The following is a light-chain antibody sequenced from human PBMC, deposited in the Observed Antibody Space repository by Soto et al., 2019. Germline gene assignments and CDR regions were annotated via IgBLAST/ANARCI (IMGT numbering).Light chain of an antibody. V-gene: IGKV4-1*01. J-gene: IGKJ1*01. CDR2: WAS. CDR3: QHYYSTPPT. CDR1: QSVLYSSNNKNY. Sequence: DIVMTQSPDSLAVSLGETATINCKSSQSVLYSSNNKNYLAWYQQKPGQPPKLLIYWASTRKSGVPDRFSGSGSGTDFTLTISSLQAEDVAVYHCQHYYSTPPTFGQGTKVEIK.